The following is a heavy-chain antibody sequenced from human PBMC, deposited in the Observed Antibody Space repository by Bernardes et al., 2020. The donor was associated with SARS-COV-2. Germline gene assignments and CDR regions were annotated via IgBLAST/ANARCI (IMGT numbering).Heavy chain of an antibody. CDR2: IHYRGST. Sequence: SETLSLTCTVSGGSISSSSYYWGWIRQPPGKGLEWIGSIHYRGSTYYNRSLMSRATISVDTSKNQFSLRLDSVTAADTAVYSCARAIYVIKAGALHYFDYWGQGAPVIVSS. J-gene: IGHJ4*02. CDR1: GGSISSSSYY. D-gene: IGHD1-26*01. CDR3: ARAIYVIKAGALHYFDY. V-gene: IGHV4-39*01.